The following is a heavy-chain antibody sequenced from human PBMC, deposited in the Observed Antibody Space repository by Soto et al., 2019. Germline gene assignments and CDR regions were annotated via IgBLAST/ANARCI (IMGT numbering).Heavy chain of an antibody. D-gene: IGHD3-3*01. CDR2: ISWNSGSI. V-gene: IGHV3-9*01. CDR3: AKDLNFGVVAPNYYYGMDV. Sequence: SLRLSCAASGFTFDDYAMHWVRQAPGKGLEWVSGISWNSGSIGYADSVKGRFTISRDNAKNSLYLQMNSLRAEDTALYYCAKDLNFGVVAPNYYYGMDVWGQGTTVPVSS. CDR1: GFTFDDYA. J-gene: IGHJ6*02.